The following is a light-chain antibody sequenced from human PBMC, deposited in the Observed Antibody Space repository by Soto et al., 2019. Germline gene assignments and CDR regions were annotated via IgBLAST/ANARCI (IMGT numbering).Light chain of an antibody. J-gene: IGKJ3*01. CDR3: QQYDRWVT. CDR1: QTVSSN. CDR2: GAS. V-gene: IGKV3-15*01. Sequence: EILMTQSPATQSVSPGETAALSCKASQTVSSNVAWYQQKRGQAPRLLIYGASTRATGIPARFSGSGSGTEFTLTISSLQSEDFAVYYCQQYDRWVTFGPGTTVDIK.